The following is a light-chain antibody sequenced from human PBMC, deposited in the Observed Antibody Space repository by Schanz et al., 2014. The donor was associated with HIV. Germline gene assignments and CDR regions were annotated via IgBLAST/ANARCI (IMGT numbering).Light chain of an antibody. J-gene: IGKJ2*01. Sequence: DIQMTQSPSSLSASVGNRVTITCRASQNISNYLNWYQQRPGKAPKLLIYAASTLESGVPSRFSGSGSGTDFTLTISSLQAEDSATYYCLQHNSYPYTFGQGTKLEIK. CDR3: LQHNSYPYT. CDR2: AAS. CDR1: QNISNY. V-gene: IGKV1-17*01.